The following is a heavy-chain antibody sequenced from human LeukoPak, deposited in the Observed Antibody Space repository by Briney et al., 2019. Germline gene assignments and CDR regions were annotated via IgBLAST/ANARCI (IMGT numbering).Heavy chain of an antibody. J-gene: IGHJ4*02. Sequence: GGSLRLSCVASGFTFSTYSMNWVRQAPGKGLEWVSFISTSSNYIYYADSVKGRFTISRDNAKNSLYLQMNSLRAEDTAVYYCARDNWIEAHYFDYWGQGTLVTVSS. D-gene: IGHD1-20*01. CDR3: ARDNWIEAHYFDY. CDR1: GFTFSTYS. V-gene: IGHV3-21*01. CDR2: ISTSSNYI.